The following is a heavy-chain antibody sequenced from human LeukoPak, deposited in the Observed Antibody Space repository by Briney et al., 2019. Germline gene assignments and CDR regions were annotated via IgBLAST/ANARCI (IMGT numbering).Heavy chain of an antibody. CDR3: ASLAVAGLSEGY. CDR2: IYYSGST. V-gene: IGHV4-59*08. CDR1: GGSISSYY. J-gene: IGHJ4*02. D-gene: IGHD6-19*01. Sequence: SETLSLTCTVSGGSISSYYWSWIRQPPGKGLEWIGYIYYSGSTNYNPSLKSRVTISVDTSRNQFSLKLSSVTAADTAVYYCASLAVAGLSEGYWGQGTLVIVSS.